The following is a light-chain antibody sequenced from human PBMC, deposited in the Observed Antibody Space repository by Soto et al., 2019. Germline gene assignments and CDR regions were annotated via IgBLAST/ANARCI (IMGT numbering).Light chain of an antibody. CDR1: QSMYNN. J-gene: IGKJ4*01. V-gene: IGKV3-15*01. CDR3: QQYNNWPLT. Sequence: EIVMTQSPATLSVSPGERATLSCRASQSMYNNLACYQQKPGQAPRLLIYFASPRATGIPARFSGSGSGTEFTLTISSLQSEDFAVYYCQQYNNWPLTFGGGTKVEI. CDR2: FAS.